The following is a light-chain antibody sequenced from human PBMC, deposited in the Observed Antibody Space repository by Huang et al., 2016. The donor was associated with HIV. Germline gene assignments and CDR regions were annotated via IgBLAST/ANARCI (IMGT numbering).Light chain of an antibody. Sequence: DIQMTQSPSTLSASVGDRVTITCRVSQNINSWLAWYQQKPGKAPSILIYKASNLEIGVPSRFSGSGSGKVFTLTITSLHAEDFATYFCKQYNTNFTFGGGTRV. V-gene: IGKV1-5*03. CDR1: QNINSW. J-gene: IGKJ4*01. CDR3: KQYNTNFT. CDR2: KAS.